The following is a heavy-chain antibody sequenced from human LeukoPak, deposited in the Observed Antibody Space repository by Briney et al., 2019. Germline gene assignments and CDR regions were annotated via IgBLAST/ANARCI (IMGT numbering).Heavy chain of an antibody. V-gene: IGHV4-30-4*08. J-gene: IGHJ4*02. Sequence: ASETLSLTCTVSGGSISSGDYYWSWIRQPPGKGLEWIGYIYDSGSTYYNPSLKSRVTISVDTSKNQFSLKLSSVTAADTAVYYCARVGVTMVRGVIRRRAYYFDYWGQATLVTVSS. CDR1: GGSISSGDYY. CDR3: ARVGVTMVRGVIRRRAYYFDY. D-gene: IGHD3-10*01. CDR2: IYDSGST.